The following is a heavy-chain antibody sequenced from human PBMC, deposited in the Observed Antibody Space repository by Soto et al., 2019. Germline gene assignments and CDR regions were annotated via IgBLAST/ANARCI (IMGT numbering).Heavy chain of an antibody. CDR1: GFSLSTSGVG. D-gene: IGHD1-26*01. V-gene: IGHV2-5*02. CDR2: IYWDDDN. Sequence: QITLKESGPTLVKPTQTLTLTCTFSGFSLSTSGVGVGWIRQPPGKALVWLALIYWDDDNRYSPTLKSRLTITKDTSKNQVVLTVTIMDPLDIATYYFAHILWATRLGPYFDYWGQGTLVTVFS. J-gene: IGHJ4*02. CDR3: AHILWATRLGPYFDY.